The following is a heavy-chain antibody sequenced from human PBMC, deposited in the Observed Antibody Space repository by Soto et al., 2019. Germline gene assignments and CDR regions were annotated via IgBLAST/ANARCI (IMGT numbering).Heavy chain of an antibody. CDR3: AKRKYCPITTCFDY. CDR2: IYSDGNT. V-gene: IGHV3-66*01. Sequence: GGSLRLSCAASAFTFKNHWMHWVRQVPGKGPVWVSIIYSDGNTYYADSVKGRFTISRDNSKNTLYLQMSSLRAEDTAVYYCAKRKYCPITTCFDYWGQGTLVTVSS. J-gene: IGHJ4*02. CDR1: AFTFKNHW. D-gene: IGHD2-2*01.